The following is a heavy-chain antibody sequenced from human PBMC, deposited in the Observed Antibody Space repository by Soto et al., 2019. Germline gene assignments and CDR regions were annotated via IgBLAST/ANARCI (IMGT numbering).Heavy chain of an antibody. Sequence: EVQLVESGGGLVQPGGSLRLSCAASGFTFSNYNMNWVRQAPGEGLEWVSFISSDGSSIRYADSVKGRFTISRDNAKNSLYLQMNSLRDEDTAEYYCARDPSYYDNSGYYPKDYWGQGTLVTLSS. J-gene: IGHJ4*02. CDR2: ISSDGSSI. CDR1: GFTFSNYN. CDR3: ARDPSYYDNSGYYPKDY. D-gene: IGHD3-22*01. V-gene: IGHV3-48*02.